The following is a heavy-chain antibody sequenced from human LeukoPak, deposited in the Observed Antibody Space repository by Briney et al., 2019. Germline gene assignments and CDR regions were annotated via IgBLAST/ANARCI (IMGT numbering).Heavy chain of an antibody. V-gene: IGHV4-39*07. Sequence: SETLSLTCTVSGGSISSSSYYWGWIRQPPGKGLEWIGSIYYSGSTYYNPSLKSRVTISVDTSKNQFSLKLSSVTAADTAVYYCARGLGYSSSSGHYYYYMDVWGKGTTVTVSS. D-gene: IGHD6-6*01. CDR1: GGSISSSSYY. J-gene: IGHJ6*03. CDR2: IYYSGST. CDR3: ARGLGYSSSSGHYYYYMDV.